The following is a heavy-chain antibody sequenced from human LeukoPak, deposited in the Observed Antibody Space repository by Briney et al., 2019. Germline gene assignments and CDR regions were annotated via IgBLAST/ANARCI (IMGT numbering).Heavy chain of an antibody. D-gene: IGHD2-8*01. CDR3: ARATNILMVMSDD. V-gene: IGHV1-2*02. J-gene: IGHJ4*02. Sequence: ASVKVSCKASGYTFTDYYLHWVRQAPGQGLEWMGWINPDSGGTNYTQKFQGRVIVTRNTSISTAYMELSGLRSDDTAVYFCARATNILMVMSDDWGQGSLVTVSS. CDR1: GYTFTDYY. CDR2: INPDSGGT.